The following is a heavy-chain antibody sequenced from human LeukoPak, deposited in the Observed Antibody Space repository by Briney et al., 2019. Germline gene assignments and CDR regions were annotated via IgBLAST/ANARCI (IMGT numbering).Heavy chain of an antibody. CDR1: GFTFSNYG. D-gene: IGHD2/OR15-2a*01. CDR2: ISYDGSNK. Sequence: QPGRSLRLSCAASGFTFSNYGMHWVRQAPGKGLEWVAVISYDGSNKYYADSVKGRFTISRDNSKNTLYLQMNSLRAEDTAVYYCAKDVSALSHYYGMDVWGQGTTVTVSS. V-gene: IGHV3-30*18. J-gene: IGHJ6*02. CDR3: AKDVSALSHYYGMDV.